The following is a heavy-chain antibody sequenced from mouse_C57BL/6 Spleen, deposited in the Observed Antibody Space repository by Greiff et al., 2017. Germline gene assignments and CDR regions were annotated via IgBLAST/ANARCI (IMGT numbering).Heavy chain of an antibody. D-gene: IGHD1-1*01. CDR2: MDPSDSYN. J-gene: IGHJ4*01. Sequence: VQLQQPGAELVMPGASVKLSCKASGYTFTSYWMHWVKQRPGQCLEWIGEMDPSDSYNNYNQKFKGKSTLTVDKSSSTAYMQRNILTSEDSAVDYCARSPITTVVATGAMDDWGQGTSVTVSS. CDR1: GYTFTSYW. V-gene: IGHV1-69*01. CDR3: ARSPITTVVATGAMDD.